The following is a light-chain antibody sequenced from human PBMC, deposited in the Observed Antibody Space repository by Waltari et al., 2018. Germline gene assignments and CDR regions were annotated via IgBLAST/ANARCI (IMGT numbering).Light chain of an antibody. CDR1: SFHLGSNI. Sequence: QSVLTQPPSASGTPGQRVTISCSGGSFHLGSNIENWYQQLPGTAPKLLIYGNDQRPSGVPDLFSGSKSGTSASLAISGLQSEDEADYYCAAWDDSLNGVIFGGGTKLSVL. CDR3: AAWDDSLNGVI. J-gene: IGLJ2*01. CDR2: GND. V-gene: IGLV1-44*01.